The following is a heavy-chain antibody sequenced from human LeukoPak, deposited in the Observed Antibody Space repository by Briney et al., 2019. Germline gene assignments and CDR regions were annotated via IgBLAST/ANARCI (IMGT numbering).Heavy chain of an antibody. D-gene: IGHD6-19*01. CDR1: GYTFTGYY. V-gene: IGHV1-2*02. J-gene: IGHJ4*02. CDR3: ARGRLRAVAGRTSDY. CDR2: INPNSGGT. Sequence: ASVKVSCKASGYTFTGYYMHWVRQAPGQGLEWMGWINPNSGGTNYAQKFQDRVTMTRDTSISTAYMELSRLRSDDTAVYYCARGRLRAVAGRTSDYWGQGTLVTVSS.